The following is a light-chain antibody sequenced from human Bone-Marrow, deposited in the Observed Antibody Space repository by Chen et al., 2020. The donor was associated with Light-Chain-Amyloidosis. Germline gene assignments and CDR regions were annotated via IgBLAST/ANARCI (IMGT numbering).Light chain of an antibody. CDR2: KAS. J-gene: IGKJ1*01. V-gene: IGKV1-5*03. CDR3: QQYDGYSRT. CDR1: QSISSG. Sequence: DIQMTQSPSTLSASVGDRVTLTCRASQSISSGLAWYQQKPGKAPKLLIYKASSLESGVPSRFSGSGSGTEFTLTISGLQPDDFATYYCQQYDGYSRTFGQGTKVEIK.